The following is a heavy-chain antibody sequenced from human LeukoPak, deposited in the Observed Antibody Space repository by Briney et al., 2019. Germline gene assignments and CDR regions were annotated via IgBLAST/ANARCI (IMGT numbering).Heavy chain of an antibody. Sequence: GGSLRLSCAASGFTVFSNYMSWVRQAPGKGLEWVSVIYSGGSTYYADSVKGRFTISRDNSKNTLHLQMNSLRPEDTAVYYCARDLAVAVTRIFDYWGQGTLVTVSS. CDR1: GFTVFSNY. J-gene: IGHJ4*02. CDR2: IYSGGST. D-gene: IGHD6-19*01. V-gene: IGHV3-66*01. CDR3: ARDLAVAVTRIFDY.